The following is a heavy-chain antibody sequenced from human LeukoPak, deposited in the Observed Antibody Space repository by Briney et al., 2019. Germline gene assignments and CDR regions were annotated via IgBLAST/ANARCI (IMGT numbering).Heavy chain of an antibody. CDR3: AATYYYDGSGDY. D-gene: IGHD3-22*01. J-gene: IGHJ4*02. V-gene: IGHV3-48*03. CDR2: ISSTGSNI. CDR1: GFTFSTYE. Sequence: GGSLRLSCAASGFTFSTYEMSWVRQAPGKGLEWVSYISSTGSNIYYADSVKGRFTISRDNAKNSLYLLMNSLRTEDTAVYYCAATYYYDGSGDYWGQGTLVTVSS.